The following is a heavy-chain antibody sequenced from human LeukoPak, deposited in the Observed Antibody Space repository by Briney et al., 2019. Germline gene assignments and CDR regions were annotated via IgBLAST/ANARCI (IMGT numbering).Heavy chain of an antibody. CDR2: IYYSGST. J-gene: IGHJ5*02. V-gene: IGHV4-59*08. CDR3: ARHSNYGSGSYYRYWFDP. D-gene: IGHD3-10*01. CDR1: GGSISSYY. Sequence: PSETLSLTCTVSGGSISSYYWSWIRQPPGKGLEWIGYIYYSGSTNYNPSLKSRVTISVDTSKNQFSLKLGSVTAADTAVYYCARHSNYGSGSYYRYWFDPWGQGTLVTVSS.